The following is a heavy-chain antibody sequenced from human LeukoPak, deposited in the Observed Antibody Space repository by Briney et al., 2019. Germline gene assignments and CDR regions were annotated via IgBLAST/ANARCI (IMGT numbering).Heavy chain of an antibody. CDR2: IYYSGTT. CDR1: GVSLSGHSYY. D-gene: IGHD5-12*01. V-gene: IGHV4-39*01. J-gene: IGHJ4*02. CDR3: ARHENNGYDSTLEY. Sequence: SETLSLTCTVSGVSLSGHSYYWGWIRQPPGTGLEWIGSIYYSGTTYYNPSLESRVTISVDTSKNQFSLRLTSVTAADTAVYYCARHENNGYDSTLEYWGQGTLVTVSS.